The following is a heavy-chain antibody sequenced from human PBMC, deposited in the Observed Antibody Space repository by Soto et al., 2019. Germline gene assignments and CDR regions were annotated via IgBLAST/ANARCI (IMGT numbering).Heavy chain of an antibody. Sequence: GGSLRLSCAASGFTFNDAWMNWVRQAPGKGLEWVANIKQDGSDKYYVDSVKGRFTISRDNAKDSLHLQINSLRAEDTAVYYCVRSRYGGCFDFWGQGTLVTVSS. V-gene: IGHV3-7*04. CDR1: GFTFNDAW. CDR2: IKQDGSDK. CDR3: VRSRYGGCFDF. J-gene: IGHJ4*02. D-gene: IGHD4-17*01.